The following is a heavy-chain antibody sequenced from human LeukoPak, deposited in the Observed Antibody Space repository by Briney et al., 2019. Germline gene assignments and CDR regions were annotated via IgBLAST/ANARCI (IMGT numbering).Heavy chain of an antibody. D-gene: IGHD3-22*01. CDR1: GGSISSSSYY. Sequence: SETLSLTCTVSGGSISSSSYYWGWIRQPPGKGLEWIGSIYYSGSTYYNLSLKSRVTISVDTSKNQLSLKLSSVTAADTAVYYCAREPGFDSSGYLNWFDPWGQGTLVTVSS. CDR3: AREPGFDSSGYLNWFDP. J-gene: IGHJ5*02. CDR2: IYYSGST. V-gene: IGHV4-39*07.